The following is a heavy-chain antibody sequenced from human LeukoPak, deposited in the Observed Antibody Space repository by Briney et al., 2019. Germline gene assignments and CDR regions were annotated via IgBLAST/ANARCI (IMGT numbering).Heavy chain of an antibody. CDR2: FYPGRST. V-gene: IGHV3-53*01. J-gene: IGHJ4*01. D-gene: IGHD3-16*01. CDR3: ARALWGIIPFDY. CDR1: GFTFTSKY. Sequence: GGSLRLSCAVSGFTFTSKYMSGVRQAPGKALEWVSVFYPGRSTYYGDSVKGRFTVSRDDSTNTVFLEMNTLRGEDTAIYYCARALWGIIPFDYCGRGTLVTVSS.